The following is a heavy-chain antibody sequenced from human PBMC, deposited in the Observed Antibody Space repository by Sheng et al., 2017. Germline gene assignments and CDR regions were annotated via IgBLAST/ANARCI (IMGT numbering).Heavy chain of an antibody. J-gene: IGHJ4*02. CDR1: GFSFSNYA. D-gene: IGHD3-3*02. Sequence: EVQLLESGGGLVQPGGSLRLSCAASGFSFSNYAMSWVRQAPGKGLEWVSAISGSGGNTYYADSVKGRFTISRDNSKNTLYLQMNSLRAEDTAVYYCAKGPFXSDSTYWGQGTLVTVSS. CDR2: ISGSGGNT. CDR3: AKGPFXSDSTY. V-gene: IGHV3-23*01.